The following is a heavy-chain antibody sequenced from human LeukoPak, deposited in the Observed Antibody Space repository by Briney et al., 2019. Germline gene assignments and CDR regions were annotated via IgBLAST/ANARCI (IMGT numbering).Heavy chain of an antibody. CDR3: ARDGCSSTSCFPYYYYYMDV. Sequence: ASVKVSCKASGYTFTGYYMHWVRQAPGQGLEWMGWINPNSGGTNYAQKFQGRVTMTRDTSISTAYMELSRLRSDDTAVYYCARDGCSSTSCFPYYYYYMDVWGKGTTVTISS. CDR1: GYTFTGYY. CDR2: INPNSGGT. D-gene: IGHD2-2*01. V-gene: IGHV1-2*02. J-gene: IGHJ6*03.